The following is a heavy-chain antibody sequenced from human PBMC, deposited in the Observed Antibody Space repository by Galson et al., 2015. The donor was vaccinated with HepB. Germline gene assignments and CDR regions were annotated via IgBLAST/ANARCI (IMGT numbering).Heavy chain of an antibody. CDR1: GGTFSTST. J-gene: IGHJ4*02. CDR2: ITPIFGSE. V-gene: IGHV1-69*13. D-gene: IGHD3-22*01. CDR3: ATQHDTRGYYPY. Sequence: SVKVSCKASGGTFSTSTLSWVRQTPGQGLEWMGGITPIFGSENSAQKFQGRVTITADESTRTAYMEVRRLRSEDTAVYYCATQHDTRGYYPYWGQGTLVTVSS.